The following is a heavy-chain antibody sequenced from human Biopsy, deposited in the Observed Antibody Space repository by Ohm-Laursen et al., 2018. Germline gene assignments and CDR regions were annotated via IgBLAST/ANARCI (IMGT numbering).Heavy chain of an antibody. CDR1: GFSFSDYH. CDR2: VSGSGTTI. CDR3: AKTFHGSSFLYDY. J-gene: IGHJ4*02. D-gene: IGHD2-15*01. Sequence: GSLRLSCTASGFSFSDYHMSWIRQAPGKGLEWLSYVSGSGTTIFYADSVKGRFTVSRDNAKNSLYLQMNSLTAEDTAVYYCAKTFHGSSFLYDYWGQGTLVTVSS. V-gene: IGHV3-11*01.